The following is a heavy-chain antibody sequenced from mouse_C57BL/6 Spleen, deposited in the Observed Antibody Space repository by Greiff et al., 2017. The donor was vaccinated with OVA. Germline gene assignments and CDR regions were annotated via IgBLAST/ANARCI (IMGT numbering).Heavy chain of an antibody. CDR2: INPSTGGT. D-gene: IGHD2-1*01. CDR1: GYSFTGYY. CDR3: ARWDYYGNPYAMDY. J-gene: IGHJ4*01. Sequence: VQLQQPGPELVKPGASVKISCKASGYSFTGYYMNWVKQSPEKSLEWIGEINPSTGGTTYNQKFKAKATLTVDKSSSTAYMQLKSLTSEDSAVYYCARWDYYGNPYAMDYWGQGTSVTVSS. V-gene: IGHV1-42*01.